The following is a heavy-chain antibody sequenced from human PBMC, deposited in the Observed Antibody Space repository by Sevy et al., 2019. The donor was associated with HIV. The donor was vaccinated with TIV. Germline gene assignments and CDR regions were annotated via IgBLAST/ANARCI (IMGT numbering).Heavy chain of an antibody. J-gene: IGHJ5*02. D-gene: IGHD3-22*01. V-gene: IGHV1-69*13. CDR2: IIPIFGTA. CDR3: AREHLFYYYDSSGYYKWFDP. CDR1: GGTFSSYA. Sequence: SVKVSCKASGGTFSSYAISWVRQAPGQGLEWMGGIIPIFGTANYAQKFQGRVTITADESTSTAYMELSSLRSEDTAVYYCAREHLFYYYDSSGYYKWFDPWGQGTLVTVSS.